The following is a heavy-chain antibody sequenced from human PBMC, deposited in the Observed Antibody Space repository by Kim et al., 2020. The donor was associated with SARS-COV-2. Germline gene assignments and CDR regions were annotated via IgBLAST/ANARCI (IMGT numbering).Heavy chain of an antibody. D-gene: IGHD3-9*01. CDR2: IYSGGST. J-gene: IGHJ4*02. CDR1: GFTVSSNY. Sequence: GGSLRLSCAASGFTVSSNYMSWVRQAPGKGLEWVSVIYSGGSTYYADSVMGRFTISRDNSKNTLYLQMNSLRAEDTAVYYCARERGPEYYDILTGYYSDYWGQGTLVTVSS. V-gene: IGHV3-53*01. CDR3: ARERGPEYYDILTGYYSDY.